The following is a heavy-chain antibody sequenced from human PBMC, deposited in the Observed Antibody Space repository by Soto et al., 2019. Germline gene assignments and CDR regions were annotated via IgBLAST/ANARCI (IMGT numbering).Heavy chain of an antibody. CDR1: GGTFSSYA. V-gene: IGHV1-69*12. Sequence: QVQLVQSGAEVKKPGSSVKVSCKASGGTFSSYAISWVRQAPGQGLEWMGGIIPIFGTANYAQKFQGRVTITADESTSTAYTELSSLRSEDTAVYYCARADRDGYNPTPFDYWGQGTLVTVSS. J-gene: IGHJ4*02. CDR3: ARADRDGYNPTPFDY. D-gene: IGHD5-12*01. CDR2: IIPIFGTA.